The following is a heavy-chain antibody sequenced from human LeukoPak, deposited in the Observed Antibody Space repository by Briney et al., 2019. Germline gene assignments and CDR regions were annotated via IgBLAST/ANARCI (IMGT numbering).Heavy chain of an antibody. CDR1: GFTFSSHW. D-gene: IGHD4-17*01. CDR3: VRYRDGEYDY. Sequence: GGSLRLSCAGSGFTFSSHWMTWVRQAPGKGLEWVANIKQDGSEKYYVDSVKGRFTISRDNAKSSLYLEMSSLRDEDTAVYYCVRYRDGEYDYWGQGTLVTVSS. CDR2: IKQDGSEK. J-gene: IGHJ4*02. V-gene: IGHV3-7*01.